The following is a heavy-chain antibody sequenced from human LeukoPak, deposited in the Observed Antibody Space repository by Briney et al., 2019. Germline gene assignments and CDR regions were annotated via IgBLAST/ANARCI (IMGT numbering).Heavy chain of an antibody. D-gene: IGHD6-19*01. J-gene: IGHJ4*02. CDR3: ARGGRGSSGNDY. CDR2: IYYSGST. V-gene: IGHV4-59*08. CDR1: GGSISSYY. Sequence: SETLSLTCTVSGGSISSYYWSWIRQPPGKGLEWIGYIYYSGSTNYNPSLKSRVTISVDTSKNQFSLKLSSVTAADTAVYYCARGGRGSSGNDYWGQGTLVTVSS.